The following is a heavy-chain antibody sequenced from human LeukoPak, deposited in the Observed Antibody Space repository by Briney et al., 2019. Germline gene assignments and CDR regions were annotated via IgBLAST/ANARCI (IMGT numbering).Heavy chain of an antibody. CDR3: ARGQRFRGVAAAGGY. J-gene: IGHJ4*02. V-gene: IGHV1-2*02. Sequence: ASVKVSCKASGYTFTGYYMHWVRQAPGQGLEWMGWINPNSGGTNYAQKFQGRVTMTRNTSISTAYMELSSLRSEDTAVYYCARGQRFRGVAAAGGYWGQGTLVTVSS. CDR1: GYTFTGYY. CDR2: INPNSGGT. D-gene: IGHD6-13*01.